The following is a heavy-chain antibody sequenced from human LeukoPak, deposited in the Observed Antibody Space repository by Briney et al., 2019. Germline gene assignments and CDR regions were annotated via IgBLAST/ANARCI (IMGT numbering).Heavy chain of an antibody. CDR3: ARDAYRGLDY. D-gene: IGHD3-16*02. CDR1: GFTFSSYA. J-gene: IGHJ4*02. CDR2: ITSASSTI. Sequence: GGSLRLSCAASGFTFSSYAMSWVRRAPGKGLEWLSYITSASSTIYYADSVKGRFTISRDNAKNSLYLQMNSLRAEDTAVYYCARDAYRGLDYWGQGTLVTVSS. V-gene: IGHV3-48*04.